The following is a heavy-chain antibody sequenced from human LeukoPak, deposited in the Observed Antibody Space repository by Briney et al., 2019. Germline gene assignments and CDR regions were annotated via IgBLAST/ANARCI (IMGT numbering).Heavy chain of an antibody. Sequence: GGSLRLSCAASGFTFSSHSMNWVRQAPGKGLEWVSYITSSSSTIYYADSVKGRFTISRDNAKNSLYLQMNSLRAEDTAAYYCTRGVTGTTFRPDYWGQGTLVTVSS. D-gene: IGHD1-7*01. V-gene: IGHV3-48*04. J-gene: IGHJ4*02. CDR1: GFTFSSHS. CDR3: TRGVTGTTFRPDY. CDR2: ITSSSSTI.